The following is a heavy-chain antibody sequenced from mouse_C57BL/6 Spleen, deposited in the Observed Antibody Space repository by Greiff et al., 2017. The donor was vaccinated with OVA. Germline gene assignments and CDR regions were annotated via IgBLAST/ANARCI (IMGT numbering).Heavy chain of an antibody. V-gene: IGHV1-64*01. CDR1: GYTFTSYW. CDR2: IHPNSGST. D-gene: IGHD2-3*01. Sequence: QVQLQQPGAELVKPGASVKLSCKASGYTFTSYWMHWVKQRPGQGLEWIGMIHPNSGSTNYNEKFKSKATLTVDKSSSTAYMQLSSLTSEDSAVYYCAREGGYYEGFAYWGQGTLVTVSA. CDR3: AREGGYYEGFAY. J-gene: IGHJ3*01.